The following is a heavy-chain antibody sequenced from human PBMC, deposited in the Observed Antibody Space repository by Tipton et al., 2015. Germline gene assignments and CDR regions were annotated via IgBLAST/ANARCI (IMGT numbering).Heavy chain of an antibody. D-gene: IGHD5-18*01. J-gene: IGHJ6*02. CDR3: ARVPLSYGYVSYYGMDV. V-gene: IGHV4-59*01. CDR1: GGSISSYY. CDR2: IYYSGST. Sequence: LRLSCTVSGGSISSYYWSWVRQPPGEGLEWIGNIYYSGSTNYNPSLKSRVTISVDTSKNQFSLNLSSVTAADTAVYYCARVPLSYGYVSYYGMDVWGQGTTVTVSS.